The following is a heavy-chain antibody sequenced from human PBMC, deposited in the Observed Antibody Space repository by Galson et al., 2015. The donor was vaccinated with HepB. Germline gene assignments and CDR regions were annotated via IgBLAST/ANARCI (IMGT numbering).Heavy chain of an antibody. CDR3: ATRNSYGFYYFDY. CDR1: GYTLTELS. Sequence: SVKVSCKVSGYTLTELSMHWVRQAPGKGLEWMGGFDPEDGETIYAQKFQGRVTMTEDTSTDTAYMELSSLRSEDTAVYYCATRNSYGFYYFDYWGQGTLVTVSS. J-gene: IGHJ4*02. V-gene: IGHV1-24*01. CDR2: FDPEDGET. D-gene: IGHD5-18*01.